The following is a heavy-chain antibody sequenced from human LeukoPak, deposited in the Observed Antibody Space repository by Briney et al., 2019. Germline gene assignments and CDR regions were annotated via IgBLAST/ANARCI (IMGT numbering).Heavy chain of an antibody. CDR1: GYTLTELS. Sequence: GASVKVSCKVSGYTLTELSMHWVRQAPGKGLEWMGGFDPEDGETIYAQKFQGRVTMTEDTSTDTAYMELSSLRAEDTAVYHCAKRVSTSGVYLAPDFDYWGQGNLVTVSS. V-gene: IGHV1-24*01. CDR2: FDPEDGET. J-gene: IGHJ4*02. CDR3: AKRVSTSGVYLAPDFDY. D-gene: IGHD6-13*01.